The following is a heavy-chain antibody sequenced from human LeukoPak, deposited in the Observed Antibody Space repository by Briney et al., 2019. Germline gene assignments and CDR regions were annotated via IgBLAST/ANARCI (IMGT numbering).Heavy chain of an antibody. J-gene: IGHJ4*02. CDR2: INTNTGNP. V-gene: IGHV7-4-1*02. CDR1: GYTFNRYG. Sequence: ASVKVSCKASGYTFNRYGMNWVRQAPGQGLEWMGWINTNTGNPTYAQGFTGRFVFPLDTSVSTAYLQINSLKAEDTAVYYCARDSISGSYVHYDNWGQGTLVTVSS. D-gene: IGHD1-26*01. CDR3: ARDSISGSYVHYDN.